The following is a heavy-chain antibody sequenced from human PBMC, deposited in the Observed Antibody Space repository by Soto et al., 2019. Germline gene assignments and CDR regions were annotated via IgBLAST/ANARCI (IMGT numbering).Heavy chain of an antibody. J-gene: IGHJ4*02. D-gene: IGHD4-4*01. CDR3: ENEGGITVTDTRVDFDY. CDR1: GFTVSSHG. CDR2: ISGSGGTT. V-gene: IGHV3-23*01. Sequence: EVHLLESGGGLVQPGGSLTLSCAASGFTVSSHGMSWVRQAPGKGLEWVSVISGSGGTTYYADSVKGRFTISRDNSKNTLYLQMNSLRVEDRAIYLCENEGGITVTDTRVDFDYWGQGTQVTGPS.